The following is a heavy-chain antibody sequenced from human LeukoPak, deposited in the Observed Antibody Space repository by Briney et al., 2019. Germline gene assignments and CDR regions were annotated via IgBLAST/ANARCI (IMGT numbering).Heavy chain of an antibody. D-gene: IGHD6-13*01. Sequence: PSETLSLTCTVSGGSISSYYWSWIRQPAGKGLEWIGRIYSTGSTNYNPSLKSRVTMSVDTSKNQFSLRLRAVTAADTAVYYCARQIASAGTAGFDFWGQGALVSDSS. J-gene: IGHJ4*02. CDR3: ARQIASAGTAGFDF. CDR2: IYSTGST. V-gene: IGHV4-4*07. CDR1: GGSISSYY.